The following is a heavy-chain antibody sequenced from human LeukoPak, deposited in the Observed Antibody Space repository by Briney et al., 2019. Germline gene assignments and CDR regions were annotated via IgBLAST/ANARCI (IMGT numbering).Heavy chain of an antibody. V-gene: IGHV3-23*01. CDR1: GFTFSNYA. CDR3: ARAPTVLVGYCSSSSCQADY. J-gene: IGHJ4*02. CDR2: ISGSGGST. D-gene: IGHD2-2*01. Sequence: PGGSLRLSCAASGFTFSNYAMSWVRQAPGKGLEWVSAISGSGGSTYYADSVKGRFTISRDNSKNTLYLQMNSLRAEDTAVYYCARAPTVLVGYCSSSSCQADYWGQGTLVTVSS.